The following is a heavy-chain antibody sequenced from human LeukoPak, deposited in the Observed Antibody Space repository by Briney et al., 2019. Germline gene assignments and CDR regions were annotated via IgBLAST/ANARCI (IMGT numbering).Heavy chain of an antibody. Sequence: GGSLRLSCAASGFTFKNFDMSWVRQAPGKGLEWVSTISSNGGTTFYADSVKGRFTISRDNSKNTLYLQMNSLRAEDTAIYYCVKDTYGSGSSHFDYWGQGTLVTVSS. D-gene: IGHD3-10*01. V-gene: IGHV3-23*01. CDR1: GFTFKNFD. CDR2: ISSNGGTT. J-gene: IGHJ4*02. CDR3: VKDTYGSGSSHFDY.